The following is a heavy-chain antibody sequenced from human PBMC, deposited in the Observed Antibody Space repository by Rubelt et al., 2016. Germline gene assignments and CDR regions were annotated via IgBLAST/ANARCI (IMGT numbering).Heavy chain of an antibody. V-gene: IGHV4-4*02. CDR2: IYRSGRT. CDR3: ARGPNSDGWLSFDY. CDR1: GDSIRSSNW. D-gene: IGHD6-19*01. Sequence: QVQLQESGPALVMPSGTLSLTCGVSGDSIRSSNWWTWVRQPPGKGLEWIGEIYRSGRTNYNPSLKSRVTISVDKSKNQFSPIRSSLTAADTAVYYCARGPNSDGWLSFDYWGQGTLVTVSS. J-gene: IGHJ4*02.